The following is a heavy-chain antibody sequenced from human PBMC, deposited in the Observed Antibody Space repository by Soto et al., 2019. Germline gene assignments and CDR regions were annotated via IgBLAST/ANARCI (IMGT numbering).Heavy chain of an antibody. Sequence: PSETLSLTCTVSGGSINSNNYYWAWIRPPPGKGLAWIASIYYDGSTYYNTSLKSRVTISRDTSKNQFSLRLSSVTAADTAVYYCGKVVVAATRHTDFDSWGQGTLVTSPQ. V-gene: IGHV4-39*01. CDR1: GGSINSNNYY. J-gene: IGHJ4*02. CDR2: IYYDGST. CDR3: GKVVVAATRHTDFDS. D-gene: IGHD2-15*01.